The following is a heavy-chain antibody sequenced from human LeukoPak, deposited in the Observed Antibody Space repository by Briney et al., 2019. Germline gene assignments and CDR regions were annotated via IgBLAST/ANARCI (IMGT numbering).Heavy chain of an antibody. V-gene: IGHV3-21*06. CDR1: GFTFSSHS. Sequence: PGGSLRLSCAASGFTFSSHSMNWVRQAPGKGLEWVSSISRDSDNIYYADSVKGRFTISRDNAKNSLYLQMNSLRAEDTALYYCARARYDAPRGFRFDSWGQGTLVTVSS. D-gene: IGHD3-16*01. CDR2: ISRDSDNI. J-gene: IGHJ4*02. CDR3: ARARYDAPRGFRFDS.